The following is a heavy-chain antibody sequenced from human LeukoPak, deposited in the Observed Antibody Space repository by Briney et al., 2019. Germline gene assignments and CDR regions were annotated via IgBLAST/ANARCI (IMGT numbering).Heavy chain of an antibody. CDR3: ARDSSGYSYNPWFDP. V-gene: IGHV4-4*07. CDR1: GGSISSYY. CDR2: IYTSGST. Sequence: SETLSLTCTVSGGSISSYYWSWIRQPAGKGLEWIGRIYTSGSTNYNPSLKSRVTMSVDTSKNQFSLKLSSVTAADTAVYYCARDSSGYSYNPWFDPWGQGTLVTVSS. D-gene: IGHD5-18*01. J-gene: IGHJ5*02.